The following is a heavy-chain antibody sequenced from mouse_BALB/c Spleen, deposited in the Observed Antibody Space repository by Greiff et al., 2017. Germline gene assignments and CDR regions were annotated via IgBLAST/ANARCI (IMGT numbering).Heavy chain of an antibody. J-gene: IGHJ4*01. CDR2: IWSGGST. CDR3: ARKGNGNYVSAMDY. V-gene: IGHV2-2*02. CDR1: GFSLTSYG. Sequence: QVQLQQSGPGLVQPSQSLSITCTVSGFSLTSYGVHWVRQSPGKGLEWLGVIWSGGSTDYNAAFISRLSISKDNSKSQVFFKMNSLQANDTAIYYCARKGNGNYVSAMDYWGQGTSVTVSS. D-gene: IGHD2-1*01.